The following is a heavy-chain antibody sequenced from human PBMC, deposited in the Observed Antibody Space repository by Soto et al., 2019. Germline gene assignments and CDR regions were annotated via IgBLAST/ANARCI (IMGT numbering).Heavy chain of an antibody. D-gene: IGHD6-13*01. CDR3: AAPNSSSWYGEYYCYGMDV. Sequence: SVKVSCKASGFTFTSSAVQWVRQARGQRLEWIGWIVVGSGNTNYAQKFQERVTITRDMSTSTAYMELSSLRSEDTAVYYCAAPNSSSWYGEYYCYGMDVWGQGTTVTVSS. V-gene: IGHV1-58*01. CDR1: GFTFTSSA. CDR2: IVVGSGNT. J-gene: IGHJ6*02.